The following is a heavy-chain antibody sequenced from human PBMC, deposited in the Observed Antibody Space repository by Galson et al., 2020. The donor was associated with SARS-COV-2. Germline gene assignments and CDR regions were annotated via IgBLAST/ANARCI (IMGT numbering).Heavy chain of an antibody. D-gene: IGHD4-17*01. Sequence: SQAPETLSLTCAVYGGSFSGYYWSWIRQPPGKGLEWIGEINHSGSTNYNPSLKSRVTISVDTSKNQFSLKLSSVTAADTAVYYCARGRTVTTFVGYAFGVDFWCQGTTVTVS. CDR3: ARGRTVTTFVGYAFGVDF. V-gene: IGHV4-34*01. CDR1: GGSFSGYY. J-gene: IGHJ6*02. CDR2: INHSGST.